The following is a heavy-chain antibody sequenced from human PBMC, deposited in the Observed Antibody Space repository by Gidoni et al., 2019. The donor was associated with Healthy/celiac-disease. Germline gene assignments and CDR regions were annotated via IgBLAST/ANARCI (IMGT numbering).Heavy chain of an antibody. V-gene: IGHV4-59*08. Sequence: QVQLQASGRGLVKPPETLSPPCPVPGASISSYYWSWNRQPPGKGLEWIGYIYYSGSTNYNPSLKSRVTISVDTSKNQFSLKLSSVTAADTVVYYCARLIRYCSGGSCHFNWFDPWGQGTLVTVSS. CDR3: ARLIRYCSGGSCHFNWFDP. CDR1: GASISSYY. D-gene: IGHD2-15*01. J-gene: IGHJ5*02. CDR2: IYYSGST.